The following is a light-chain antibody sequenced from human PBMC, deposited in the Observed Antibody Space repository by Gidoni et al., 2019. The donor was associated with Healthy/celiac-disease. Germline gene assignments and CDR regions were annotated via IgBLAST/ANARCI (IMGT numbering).Light chain of an antibody. CDR2: AES. V-gene: IGKV1-39*01. CDR1: QSISSY. J-gene: IGKJ3*01. Sequence: DIQMTQSPSSLSASVGDRVTITCRASQSISSYLNWYQQKPGKAPKLLIYAESSLQSGVPSRFSGSGSGTDFTLTISSLQPEDFATYYCQQSYSTPIFTFGPGTKVDIK. CDR3: QQSYSTPIFT.